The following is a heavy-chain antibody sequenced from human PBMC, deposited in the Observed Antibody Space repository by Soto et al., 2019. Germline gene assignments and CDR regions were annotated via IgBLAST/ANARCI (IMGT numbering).Heavy chain of an antibody. Sequence: QGLEWMGWINAGNGDTKYSQKFQGRVTITRDTSAITAYMELSSLRSEDTAVYYCVRDWTHYDSSGPGDYWGQGTLVTVSS. V-gene: IGHV1-3*01. D-gene: IGHD3-22*01. CDR2: INAGNGDT. CDR3: VRDWTHYDSSGPGDY. J-gene: IGHJ4*02.